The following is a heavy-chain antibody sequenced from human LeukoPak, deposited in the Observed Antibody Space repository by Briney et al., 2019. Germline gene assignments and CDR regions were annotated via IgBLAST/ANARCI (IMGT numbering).Heavy chain of an antibody. CDR2: ISGSGGST. CDR3: ARDPIVGAIFFANCYFDY. CDR1: GFTFSSYG. Sequence: GGSLRLSCAASGFTFSSYGMSWVRQAPGKGLEWVSAISGSGGSTYYADSVKGRFTISRDNSKNTLYLQMNNLRAEDTAVYYCARDPIVGAIFFANCYFDYWGQGTLVTVSS. D-gene: IGHD1-26*01. V-gene: IGHV3-23*01. J-gene: IGHJ4*02.